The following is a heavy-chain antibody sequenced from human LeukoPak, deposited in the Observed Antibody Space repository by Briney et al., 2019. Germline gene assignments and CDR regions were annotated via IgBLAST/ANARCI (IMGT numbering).Heavy chain of an antibody. V-gene: IGHV3-23*01. CDR2: ICANDGNT. J-gene: IGHJ4*02. D-gene: IGHD2-15*01. CDR1: GVTVIGTY. Sequence: GGSLRLSCAASGVTVIGTYMSWVRQAPGKGLEWVSVICANDGNTYYADAVKGRFTISRDSSKDTLYLQMDSLRAEDTAVYYCAKGSGSSCYSPCDYWGQGILVTVSS. CDR3: AKGSGSSCYSPCDY.